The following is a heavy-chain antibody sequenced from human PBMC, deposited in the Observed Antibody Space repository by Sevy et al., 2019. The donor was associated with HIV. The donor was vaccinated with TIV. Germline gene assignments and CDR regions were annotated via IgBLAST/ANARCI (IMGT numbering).Heavy chain of an antibody. V-gene: IGHV3-21*01. D-gene: IGHD6-6*01. CDR3: AREGRSSSSPSRDVFDI. Sequence: GGSLRLSCAASGFIFSNYNMNWVRQAPGKGLQWVSSISSASSFIYYADSMKGRFIISRDNAKKSLYLQMNNLRAEDTAMYYCAREGRSSSSPSRDVFDIRGQGTMVTVSS. J-gene: IGHJ3*02. CDR2: ISSASSFI. CDR1: GFIFSNYN.